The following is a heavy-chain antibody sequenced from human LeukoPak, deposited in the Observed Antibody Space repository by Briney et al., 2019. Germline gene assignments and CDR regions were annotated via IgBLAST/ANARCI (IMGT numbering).Heavy chain of an antibody. CDR1: GGSISSSSYY. V-gene: IGHV4-61*01. Sequence: SETLSLTCTVSGGSISSSSYYWSWIRQPPGKGLEWIGYIYYSGSTNYNPSLKSRVTISVDTSKNQFSLKLSSVTAADTAVYYCARGKRWLQETWGQGTLVTVSS. J-gene: IGHJ5*02. D-gene: IGHD5-24*01. CDR3: ARGKRWLQET. CDR2: IYYSGST.